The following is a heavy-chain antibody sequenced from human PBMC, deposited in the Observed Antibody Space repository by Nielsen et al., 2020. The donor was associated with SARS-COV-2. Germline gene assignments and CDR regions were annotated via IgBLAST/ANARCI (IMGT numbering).Heavy chain of an antibody. CDR3: AREGRKLPLDY. CDR2: ITSSSTYT. J-gene: IGHJ4*02. D-gene: IGHD5-24*01. CDR1: GFTFSDYY. V-gene: IGHV3-11*05. Sequence: GGSLRLSCVGSGFTFSDYYMSWVRQAPGKGLEWVSYITSSSTYTNYADPVKGRFTISRDNAKNSLSLQMHSLRAEDTAVYYCAREGRKLPLDYWGQGTLVTVSS.